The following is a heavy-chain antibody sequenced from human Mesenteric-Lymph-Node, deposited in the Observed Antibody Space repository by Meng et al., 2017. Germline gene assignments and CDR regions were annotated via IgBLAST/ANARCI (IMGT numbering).Heavy chain of an antibody. CDR1: GGSISSGSYY. D-gene: IGHD6-25*01. CDR2: IYTSDIT. Sequence: LRLSCTVSGGSISSGSYYWSWIRQPAGKGLEWIGRIYTSDITNYNPSLKSRVTMSVNTSKNQFSLRLSSVTAADTAVYYCARGGYTSVTGHRFDYWGQGTLVTVSS. V-gene: IGHV4-61*02. J-gene: IGHJ4*02. CDR3: ARGGYTSVTGHRFDY.